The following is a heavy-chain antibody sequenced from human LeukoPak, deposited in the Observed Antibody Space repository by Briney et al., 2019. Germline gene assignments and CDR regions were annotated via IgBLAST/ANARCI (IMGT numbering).Heavy chain of an antibody. Sequence: SETLSLTCAVYGGSFSGYYWSWIRQPPGKGLEWIGEINHSGSTNYNPSLKSRVTISVDTSKNQFSLKLSSVTAADTAVYYCARGPSHGYQETCYFDYWGQGTLVTVSS. V-gene: IGHV4-34*01. CDR1: GGSFSGYY. J-gene: IGHJ4*02. D-gene: IGHD5-18*01. CDR3: ARGPSHGYQETCYFDY. CDR2: INHSGST.